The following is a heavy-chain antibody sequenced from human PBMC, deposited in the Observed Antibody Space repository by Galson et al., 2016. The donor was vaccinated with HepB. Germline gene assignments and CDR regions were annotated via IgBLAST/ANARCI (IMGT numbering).Heavy chain of an antibody. CDR3: ATIRILCLGTPCYGVGLDY. Sequence: ETLSLTCAVSGGSISTNSWWHWVRQSPGKGLEWIGELYHSGDTNYNPSRKSRVTISVDNSKNQFSLSLSSVPAADPAVYYCATIRILCLGTPCYGVGLDYWGHGTLVTVSS. CDR1: GGSISTNSW. V-gene: IGHV4-4*02. CDR2: LYHSGDT. J-gene: IGHJ4*03. D-gene: IGHD2-2*01.